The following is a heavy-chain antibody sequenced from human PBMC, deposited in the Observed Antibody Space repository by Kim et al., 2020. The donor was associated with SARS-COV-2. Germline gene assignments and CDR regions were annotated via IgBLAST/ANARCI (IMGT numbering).Heavy chain of an antibody. CDR3: ARSTSLWKWLAPFDY. V-gene: IGHV1-46*01. D-gene: IGHD2-2*01. CDR2: INPSGGTT. Sequence: ASVKVSCKASGYIFSSFYMHWVRQAPGQGLEWMGIINPSGGTTTYAQKFQGRLTMTRDTSTSIVYMELSSLRSEDTALYYCARSTSLWKWLAPFDYWGQGTLVTVSS. CDR1: GYIFSSFY. J-gene: IGHJ4*02.